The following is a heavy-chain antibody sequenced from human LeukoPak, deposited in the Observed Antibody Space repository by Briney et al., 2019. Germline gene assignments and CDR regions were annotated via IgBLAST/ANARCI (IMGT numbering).Heavy chain of an antibody. Sequence: GSLRLSCAVSGLTGSSNYMSWVRQAPGKGLEWVSAIYSGGSTFYADSVKGRFTISRDNSKNTLYLQMNSLRAEDTAVYYCARDPYNSGSSYFDYWGQGTLVTVSS. CDR3: ARDPYNSGSSYFDY. CDR1: GLTGSSNY. J-gene: IGHJ4*02. CDR2: IYSGGST. D-gene: IGHD3-10*01. V-gene: IGHV3-53*01.